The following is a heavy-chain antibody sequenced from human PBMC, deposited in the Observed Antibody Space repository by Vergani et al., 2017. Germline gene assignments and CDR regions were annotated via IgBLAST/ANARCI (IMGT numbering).Heavy chain of an antibody. CDR1: GFIFTDYY. J-gene: IGHJ6*02. V-gene: IGHV1-18*04. CDR3: SRGGFYTARNDFKFYGLGV. CDR2: ISAYSGET. D-gene: IGHD3-3*01. Sequence: QVQLVQSGAELKKPGASVRVSCKASGFIFTDYYIHWMRQAPGQGLEWMGWISAYSGETRYARSLQGRVTMTTDASTNPAYMSLRSLRSDDTAIYYCSRGGFYTARNDFKFYGLGVWGQGTTVTVTS.